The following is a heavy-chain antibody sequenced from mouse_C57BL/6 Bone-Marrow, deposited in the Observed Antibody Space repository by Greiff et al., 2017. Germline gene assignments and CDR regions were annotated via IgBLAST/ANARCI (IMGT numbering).Heavy chain of an antibody. CDR3: ALTTVVAHWYFDV. Sequence: VQLQQSGPELVKPGASVKISCKASGYSFTSYYIHWVKQRPGQGLEWIGWIYPGSGNTKYNEKFKGKATLTADTSSSTAYMQLSSLTSEDSAVYYCALTTVVAHWYFDVWGTGTTVTVSS. CDR2: IYPGSGNT. V-gene: IGHV1-66*01. D-gene: IGHD1-1*01. J-gene: IGHJ1*03. CDR1: GYSFTSYY.